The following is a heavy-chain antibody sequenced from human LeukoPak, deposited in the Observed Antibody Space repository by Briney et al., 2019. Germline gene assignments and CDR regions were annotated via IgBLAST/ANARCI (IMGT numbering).Heavy chain of an antibody. CDR1: GFTFDDYA. J-gene: IGHJ4*02. CDR3: AKTQGYFDF. V-gene: IGHV3-9*01. CDR2: ISWNSGGI. Sequence: GRSLRLSCAASGFTFDDYAMHWVRQAPGKGLEWVSGISWNSGGIGYADSVKGRFTISRDNAKKSLYMQMNSLRAEDTAVYFCAKTQGYFDFWGQGTLVTVSS.